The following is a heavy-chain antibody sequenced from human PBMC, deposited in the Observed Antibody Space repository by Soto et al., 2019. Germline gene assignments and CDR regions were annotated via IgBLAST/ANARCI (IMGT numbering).Heavy chain of an antibody. CDR3: AREVRTVTTDYFDY. D-gene: IGHD4-17*01. V-gene: IGHV1-69*13. CDR1: GGTFSSYA. CDR2: IIPIFGTA. J-gene: IGHJ4*02. Sequence: ASVKVSCKASGGTFSSYAISWVRQAPGQGLECMGGIIPIFGTANYAQKFQGRVTITAXXXXSXXXMXLXXLRXEXTAVYYCAREVRTVTTDYFDYWGQGTLVTISS.